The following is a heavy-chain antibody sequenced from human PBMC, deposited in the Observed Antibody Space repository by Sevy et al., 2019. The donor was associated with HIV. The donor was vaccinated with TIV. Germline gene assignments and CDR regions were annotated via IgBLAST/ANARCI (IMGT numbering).Heavy chain of an antibody. D-gene: IGHD3-3*01. J-gene: IGHJ4*02. Sequence: GGSLRLSCAASGFTFSSYSMTWVRQAPGKGLEWVANIKRDGSEKYYVDSVKGRFTISRDNAKNSLFLQMNSLRAEDTAVYFCASGAFGARDYFDFWGQGTLVTVSS. CDR2: IKRDGSEK. CDR1: GFTFSSYS. CDR3: ASGAFGARDYFDF. V-gene: IGHV3-7*01.